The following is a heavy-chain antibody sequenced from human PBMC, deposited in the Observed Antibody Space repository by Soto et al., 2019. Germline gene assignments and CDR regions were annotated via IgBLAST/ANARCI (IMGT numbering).Heavy chain of an antibody. CDR1: GFTFSSYV. D-gene: IGHD1-26*01. CDR2: ISGSGGST. Sequence: EVQLLESGGGLVQPGGSLRLSCAASGFTFSSYVMSWVRQAPGKGLEWVSAISGSGGSTYYADSVKGRFTISRDNSKNTLYLQMNSLRAEDTAVYYCAKYSGSYFRYFDLWGRGTLVTVSS. J-gene: IGHJ2*01. V-gene: IGHV3-23*01. CDR3: AKYSGSYFRYFDL.